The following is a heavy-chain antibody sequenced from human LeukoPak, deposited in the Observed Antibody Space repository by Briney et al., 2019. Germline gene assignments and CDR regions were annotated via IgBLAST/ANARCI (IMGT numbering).Heavy chain of an antibody. CDR3: ARDNGAVAEAFDI. J-gene: IGHJ3*02. Sequence: GGSLRLSCAASGFTFSSYSMTWVRQAPGKGLEWVSSISSSSSYIYYADSVKGRFTISRDNAKNSLYLQMNSLRAEDTAVYYCARDNGAVAEAFDIWGQGTMVTVSS. CDR1: GFTFSSYS. CDR2: ISSSSSYI. D-gene: IGHD6-19*01. V-gene: IGHV3-21*01.